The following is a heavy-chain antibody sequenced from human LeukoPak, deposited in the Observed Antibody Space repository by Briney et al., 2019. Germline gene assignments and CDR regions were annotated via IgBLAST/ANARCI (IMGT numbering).Heavy chain of an antibody. V-gene: IGHV4-38-2*02. D-gene: IGHD3-22*01. Sequence: PSETLSLTCTVSGHSISSGYYWGWIRQPPGQGLEWIGSIYHTGSTYYNPSLKSRVTISVDTSKNQFSLRLSSVTAADTAVYYCARVVVHSSEDYFDYWGQGTLVTVSS. CDR1: GHSISSGYY. CDR3: ARVVVHSSEDYFDY. J-gene: IGHJ4*02. CDR2: IYHTGST.